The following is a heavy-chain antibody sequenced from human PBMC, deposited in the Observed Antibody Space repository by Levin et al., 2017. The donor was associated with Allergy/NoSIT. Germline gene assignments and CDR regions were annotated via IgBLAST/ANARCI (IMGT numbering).Heavy chain of an antibody. CDR1: GGSISSYY. V-gene: IGHV4-4*07. CDR3: ARNQRGHPPLYYYYGMDV. Sequence: PSETLSLTCTVSGGSISSYYWSWIRQPAGKGLEWIGRIYTSGSTNYNPSLKSRVTMSVDTSKNQFSLKLSSVTAADTAVYYCARNQRGHPPLYYYYGMDVWGQGTTVTVSS. J-gene: IGHJ6*02. CDR2: IYTSGST. D-gene: IGHD1-1*01.